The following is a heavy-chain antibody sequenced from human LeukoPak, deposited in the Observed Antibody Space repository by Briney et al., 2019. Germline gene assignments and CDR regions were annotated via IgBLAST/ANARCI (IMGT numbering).Heavy chain of an antibody. D-gene: IGHD3-22*01. Sequence: GGSLRLSCAASGFTFSSYGMSWVRQAPGKGLVWVSRINSDGSSTSYADSVKGRFTISRDNAKNTLYLQMNSLRAEDTAVYYCARDLYYYDSSGYEGGPDYWGQGTLVTVSS. CDR3: ARDLYYYDSSGYEGGPDY. J-gene: IGHJ4*02. V-gene: IGHV3-74*01. CDR2: INSDGSST. CDR1: GFTFSSYG.